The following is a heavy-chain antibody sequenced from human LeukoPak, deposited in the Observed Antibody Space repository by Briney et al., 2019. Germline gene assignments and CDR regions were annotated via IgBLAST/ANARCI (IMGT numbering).Heavy chain of an antibody. CDR2: ISSSSSYI. Sequence: MSGGSLRLSCAASGFTFSSYSMNWVRQAPGKGLEWVSSISSSSSYIYYADSVEGRFTISRDNAKNSLYLQMNSLRAEDTAVYYCARDAGRITIFVFGYWGQGTLVTVSS. J-gene: IGHJ4*02. V-gene: IGHV3-21*01. CDR3: ARDAGRITIFVFGY. D-gene: IGHD3-3*01. CDR1: GFTFSSYS.